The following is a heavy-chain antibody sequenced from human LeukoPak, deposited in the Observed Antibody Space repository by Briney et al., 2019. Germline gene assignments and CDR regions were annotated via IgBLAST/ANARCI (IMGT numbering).Heavy chain of an antibody. CDR3: SWELDVSFGRRLES. D-gene: IGHD1-1*01. CDR2: LKSKGGGETA. V-gene: IGHV3-15*01. CDR1: GFNFNDAW. J-gene: IGHJ4*02. Sequence: PGGSPRLSCATSGFNFNDAWMSWVRQAPGGGLEWVGRLKSKGGGETADYGAAVKGRFTISRDDSKSTLYLQMNSLKNEDTAVYFCSWELDVSFGRRLESWGQGTLVTVAS.